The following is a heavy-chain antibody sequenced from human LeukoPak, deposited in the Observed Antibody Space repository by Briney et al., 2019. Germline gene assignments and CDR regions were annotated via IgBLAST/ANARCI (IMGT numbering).Heavy chain of an antibody. D-gene: IGHD4-17*01. CDR2: ISSSSSYI. Sequence: GGSLRLSCAASGFTFSNYGMRWVRQAPGKGLEWVSSISSSSSYIYYADSVKGRFTISRDNAKNSLYLQMNSLRAEDTAVYYCARDHDYGDYFPSYWGQGTLVTVSS. CDR1: GFTFSNYG. J-gene: IGHJ4*02. CDR3: ARDHDYGDYFPSY. V-gene: IGHV3-21*01.